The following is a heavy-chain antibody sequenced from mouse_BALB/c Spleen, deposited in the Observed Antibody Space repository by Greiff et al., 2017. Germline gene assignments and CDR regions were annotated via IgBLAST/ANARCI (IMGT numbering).Heavy chain of an antibody. CDR2: ISYSGST. D-gene: IGHD1-1*01. V-gene: IGHV3-2*02. CDR1: GYSITSDYA. CDR3: ARGDYYGSRGYFDV. J-gene: IGHJ1*01. Sequence: EVKLVESGPGLVKPSQSLSLTCTVSGYSITSDYAWNWIRQFPGNKLEWMGYISYSGSTSYNQSLKSRISITRDTSKNQFFLQLNSVTTEDTATYYCARGDYYGSRGYFDVWGAGTTVTVSS.